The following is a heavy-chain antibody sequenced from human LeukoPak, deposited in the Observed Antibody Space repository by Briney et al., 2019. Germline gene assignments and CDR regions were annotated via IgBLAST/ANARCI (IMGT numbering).Heavy chain of an antibody. CDR1: GFTFSSYG. Sequence: GGSLRLSCAASGFTFSSYGMHWVRQAPGKGLEWVAFIRYDGSNKYYADSVKGRFTISRENAKNSLYLQMNSLRAGDTAVYYCARGFWGSGSYEPTLDYWGQGTLVTVSS. J-gene: IGHJ4*02. CDR2: IRYDGSNK. D-gene: IGHD3-10*01. CDR3: ARGFWGSGSYEPTLDY. V-gene: IGHV3-30*02.